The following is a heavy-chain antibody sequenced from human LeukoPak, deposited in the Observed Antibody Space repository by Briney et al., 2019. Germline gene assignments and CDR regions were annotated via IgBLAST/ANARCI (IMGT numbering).Heavy chain of an antibody. J-gene: IGHJ4*02. CDR2: INHSGST. V-gene: IGHV4-34*01. Sequence: PSETLSLTCAVYGGSFSGYYWSWIRQPPGKGLEWIGEINHSGSTNYNPSLKSRVTMSVDTSKNQFSLKLSSVTAADTAVYYCARGYGGNSFDYWGQGTLVTVSS. D-gene: IGHD4-23*01. CDR1: GGSFSGYY. CDR3: ARGYGGNSFDY.